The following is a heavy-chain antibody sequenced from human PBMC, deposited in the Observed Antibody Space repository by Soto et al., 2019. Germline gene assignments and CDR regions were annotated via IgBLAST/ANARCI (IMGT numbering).Heavy chain of an antibody. CDR3: ARSPGGFDY. V-gene: IGHV1-69*06. J-gene: IGHJ4*02. D-gene: IGHD3-10*01. CDR2: LVPVFGTA. CDR1: GGTFSSLA. Sequence: QVQLVQSGAEVKKPGSSVKVSCKASGGTFSSLAISWVRQAPGQGLEWMGGLVPVFGTANYAQKFQDRVTITADKSTSTSYMELSSLRSEDTAVYYCARSPGGFDYWGQGTLFTVSS.